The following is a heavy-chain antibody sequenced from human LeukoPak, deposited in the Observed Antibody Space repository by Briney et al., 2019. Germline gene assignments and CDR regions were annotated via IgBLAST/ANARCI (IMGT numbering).Heavy chain of an antibody. J-gene: IGHJ2*01. Sequence: ASVKVSCKVSGYPLTELSIHWVRQAPGKGLEWMGGFDPEDGVPIYAQRFQGRVTMTEDTSTDTSYMELSSLRSEDTAVYYCARDQGDSSGWYWYFDLWGRGTLVTVSS. CDR1: GYPLTELS. CDR2: FDPEDGVP. CDR3: ARDQGDSSGWYWYFDL. D-gene: IGHD6-19*01. V-gene: IGHV1-24*01.